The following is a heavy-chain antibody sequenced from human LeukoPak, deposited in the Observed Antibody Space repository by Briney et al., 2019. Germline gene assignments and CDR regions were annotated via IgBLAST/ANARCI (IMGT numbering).Heavy chain of an antibody. CDR3: GSVRGILSYFDL. CDR2: INPNSGGT. V-gene: IGHV1-2*02. Sequence: ASVKVSCKASGYTFTSYGISWVRQAPGQGLEWMGWINPNSGGTNYAQKFQGRVTMTRDTSISTAYMELSRLRSDDTAVYYCGSVRGILSYFDLWGRGTLVTVSS. CDR1: GYTFTSYG. D-gene: IGHD3-16*01. J-gene: IGHJ2*01.